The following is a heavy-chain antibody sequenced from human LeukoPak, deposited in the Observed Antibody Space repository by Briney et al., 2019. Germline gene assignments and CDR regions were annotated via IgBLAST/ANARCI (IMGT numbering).Heavy chain of an antibody. V-gene: IGHV3-53*01. CDR2: IYGGGST. J-gene: IGHJ4*02. CDR1: GFTVSSNY. D-gene: IGHD1-7*01. CDR3: ARGNWNYPFDY. Sequence: AGGSPRLSCAASGFTVSSNYMSWVRQAPGKGLEWVSVIYGGGSTYYADSVKGRFTISRDISKNTLYLQMNSLSAEDTAVYYCARGNWNYPFDYWGQGTLVTVSS.